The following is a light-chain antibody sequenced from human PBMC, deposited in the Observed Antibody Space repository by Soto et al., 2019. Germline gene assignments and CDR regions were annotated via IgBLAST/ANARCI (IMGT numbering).Light chain of an antibody. V-gene: IGKV3-15*01. CDR2: GAS. J-gene: IGKJ2*01. CDR3: QQYYNWPQYT. CDR1: ESVSRN. Sequence: EIVITQSPATLSVSTGERATLSCRASESVSRNLAWYQQKPGQAPRLLIYGASTRATGIPARFSGSGSGAEFTLTISSLQSEDFAIYYCQQYYNWPQYTFGQGT.